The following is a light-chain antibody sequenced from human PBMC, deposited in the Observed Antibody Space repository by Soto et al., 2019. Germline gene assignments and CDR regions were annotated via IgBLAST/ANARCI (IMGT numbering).Light chain of an antibody. CDR2: GSS. CDR1: QAIRND. CDR3: LQHNVFPRT. J-gene: IGKJ1*01. Sequence: DIPMTQSPSSLSASVGDRVTITCRASQAIRNDLAWYQQKPGRAPKRLIYGSSSLQSGVPSRFSGRGSGTEFTLTISSLQPEDFATYYCLQHNVFPRTFGQGTKVKIK. V-gene: IGKV1-17*01.